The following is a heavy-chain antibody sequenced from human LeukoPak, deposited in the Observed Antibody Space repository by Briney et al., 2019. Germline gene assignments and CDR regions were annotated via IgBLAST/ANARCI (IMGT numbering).Heavy chain of an antibody. Sequence: ASVKDSRKASGYTFTSYGSSWVRQAPGQGLEWMGWISAYNGNTKYAQKLQGRVTMTTDTYTSTAYMELRSLRSDDTAVYYCARDPGYDSLDYWGQGTLVTVSS. V-gene: IGHV1-18*01. CDR2: ISAYNGNT. CDR1: GYTFTSYG. J-gene: IGHJ4*02. CDR3: ARDPGYDSLDY. D-gene: IGHD5-12*01.